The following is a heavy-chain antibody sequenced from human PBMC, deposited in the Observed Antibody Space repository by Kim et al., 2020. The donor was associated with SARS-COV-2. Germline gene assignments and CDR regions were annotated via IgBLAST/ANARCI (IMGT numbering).Heavy chain of an antibody. Sequence: GESLKISCKASGYTFTSQWIIWVRQVPGIGLEWMVRIDPDNSFAIYGPSFRGHVTLTTDTSISTAYLQWNSLKASDPAFYYWETGGPYYIYIDVWGQGTTVTVSS. CDR3: ETGGPYYIYIDV. CDR1: GYTFTSQW. J-gene: IGHJ6*03. D-gene: IGHD3-16*01. V-gene: IGHV5-10-1*01. CDR2: IDPDNSFA.